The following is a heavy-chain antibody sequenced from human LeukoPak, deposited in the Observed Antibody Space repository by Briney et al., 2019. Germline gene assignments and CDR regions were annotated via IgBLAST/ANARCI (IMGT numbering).Heavy chain of an antibody. CDR1: GGSFSGYY. D-gene: IGHD3-22*01. Sequence: PSETLSLTCAVYGGSFSGYYWSWIRQPPGKGLEWIGSIYYSGSTYYNPSLKSRVTISVDTSKNQFSLKLSSVTAADTAVYYCARHGEITMIVVVTYAFDIWGQGTMVTVSS. CDR3: ARHGEITMIVVVTYAFDI. CDR2: IYYSGST. J-gene: IGHJ3*02. V-gene: IGHV4-34*01.